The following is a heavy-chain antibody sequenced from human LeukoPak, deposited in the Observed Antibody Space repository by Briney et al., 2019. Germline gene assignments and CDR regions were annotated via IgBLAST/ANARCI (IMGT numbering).Heavy chain of an antibody. J-gene: IGHJ5*02. CDR2: IYYSGST. V-gene: IGHV4-59*13. CDR3: ARGAMVRGVITRFDP. Sequence: SETVSLTCTVSGGSNRRYHWSWTRHPRGKGRVCMGYIYYSGSTNYNPSLKSRVPISVHTSKNQCSLKLSSVTAADTAVYYCARGAMVRGVITRFDPWGEGALVTVS. CDR1: GGSNRRYH. D-gene: IGHD3-10*01.